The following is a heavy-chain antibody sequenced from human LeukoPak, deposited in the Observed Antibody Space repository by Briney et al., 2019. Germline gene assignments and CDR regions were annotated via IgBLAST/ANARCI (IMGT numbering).Heavy chain of an antibody. CDR1: GGTFSSYA. D-gene: IGHD6-6*01. CDR2: IIPIFGTA. V-gene: IGHV1-69*05. J-gene: IGHJ4*02. Sequence: GASVKVSCKASGGTFSSYAISWVRQAPGQGLEWMGRIIPIFGTANYAQKFQGRVMITTDESTSTAYMELSSLRSEDTAVYYCALDSSSTVDYWGQGTLVTVSS. CDR3: ALDSSSTVDY.